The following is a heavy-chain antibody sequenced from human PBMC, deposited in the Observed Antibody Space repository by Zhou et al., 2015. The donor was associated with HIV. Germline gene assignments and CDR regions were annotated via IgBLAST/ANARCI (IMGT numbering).Heavy chain of an antibody. CDR2: IIPIFGTA. Sequence: QVQLVQSGAEVKKPGSSVKVSCKASGGTFSSYAISWVRQAPGQGLEWMGGIIPIFGTANYAQKFQGRVTITADESTSTAYMELSSLRSDDTAVYYCARPEARTVAGAFDIWGQGTMVTVSS. CDR3: ARPEARTVAGAFDI. CDR1: GGTFSSYA. J-gene: IGHJ3*02. D-gene: IGHD6-19*01. V-gene: IGHV1-69*01.